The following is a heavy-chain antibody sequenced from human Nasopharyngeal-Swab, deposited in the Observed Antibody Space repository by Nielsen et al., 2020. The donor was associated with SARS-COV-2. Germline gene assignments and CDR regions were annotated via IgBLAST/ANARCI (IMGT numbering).Heavy chain of an antibody. J-gene: IGHJ6*02. D-gene: IGHD3-10*01. CDR3: AKVTGSYAYYYYGMDV. CDR2: ISYDGSNK. Sequence: GESLKISCAASGFTFSSYGMHWVRQAPGKGLEWVAVISYDGSNKYYADSVKGRFTISRDNSKNTLYLRMNSLRAEDTAVYYCAKVTGSYAYYYYGMDVWGQGTTVTVSS. CDR1: GFTFSSYG. V-gene: IGHV3-30*18.